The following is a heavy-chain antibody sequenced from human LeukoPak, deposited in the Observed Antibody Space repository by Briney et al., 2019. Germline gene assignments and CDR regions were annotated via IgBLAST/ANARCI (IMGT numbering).Heavy chain of an antibody. Sequence: SETLSLTCTVSGGSISSSTYYWSWIRQPPGKGLEWIGYIYHSGSTDYNPSLKSRVTISVDTSKKQFSLKLSSVTAADTAVYYCALTISVAGSNWFDPWGQGTLVTVSS. CDR3: ALTISVAGSNWFDP. CDR2: IYHSGST. V-gene: IGHV4-61*01. CDR1: GGSISSSTYY. J-gene: IGHJ5*02. D-gene: IGHD6-19*01.